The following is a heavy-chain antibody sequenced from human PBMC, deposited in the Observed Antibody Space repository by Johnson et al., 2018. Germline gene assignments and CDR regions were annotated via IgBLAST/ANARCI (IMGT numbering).Heavy chain of an antibody. D-gene: IGHD1-26*01. CDR2: IKQDGSEK. Sequence: VQLGQSGGGLVQPGGSLRLSCAASGFTFNNYWMSWVRQAPGKGLEWVANIKQDGSEKYYVDSVKGRFTISRDNAKNSLYLQMNSLRAEDTAVYYCARDPPWDNDPFDIWGQGTMVTVSS. J-gene: IGHJ3*02. CDR1: GFTFNNYW. V-gene: IGHV3-7*01. CDR3: ARDPPWDNDPFDI.